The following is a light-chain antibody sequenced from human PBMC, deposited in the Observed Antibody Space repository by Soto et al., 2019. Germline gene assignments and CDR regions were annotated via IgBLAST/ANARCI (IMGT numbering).Light chain of an antibody. CDR3: QQSYSTPHT. CDR2: DAS. J-gene: IGKJ2*01. V-gene: IGKV1-5*01. CDR1: QSISSW. Sequence: DIQMTQSPSTLSASVGDRVTITCRASQSISSWLVWYQQKPGKAPKLLIYDASSLESGVPSRFSGSGSGTEFTLTISSLQPDDFAIYYCQQSYSTPHTFGQGTILEMK.